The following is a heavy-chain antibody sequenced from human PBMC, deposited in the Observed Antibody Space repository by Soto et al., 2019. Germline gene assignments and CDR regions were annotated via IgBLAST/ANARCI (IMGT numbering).Heavy chain of an antibody. CDR1: GFSLSTSGVG. CDR3: AQIGGNSSGYYHYYFDY. J-gene: IGHJ4*02. D-gene: IGHD3-22*01. Sequence: SGPTLVKPTQTLTLTCTFSGFSLSTSGVGGGWIRQPPGKALEWLALIYWDDDKRYSTSLKSRLTITKDTTKNQVVLTMTNMDTVDTATYYCAQIGGNSSGYYHYYFDYWGQGTLVTVSS. V-gene: IGHV2-5*02. CDR2: IYWDDDK.